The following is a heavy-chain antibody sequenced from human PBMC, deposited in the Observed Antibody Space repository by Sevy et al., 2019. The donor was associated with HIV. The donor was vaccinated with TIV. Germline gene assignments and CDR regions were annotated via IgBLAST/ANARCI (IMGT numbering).Heavy chain of an antibody. CDR3: TTSKETTVTPEFYYYYYYMDV. D-gene: IGHD4-17*01. CDR2: IKSKTDGGTI. CDR1: GFTFSNAW. V-gene: IGHV3-15*01. Sequence: GGSLRLSCAASGFTFSNAWMSWVRQAPGKGLEWVGRIKSKTDGGTIDYAAPVKGRFTISRVDSKNTLYLQMNSLKTEDTAMYYCTTSKETTVTPEFYYYYYYMDVWGKGTTVTVSS. J-gene: IGHJ6*03.